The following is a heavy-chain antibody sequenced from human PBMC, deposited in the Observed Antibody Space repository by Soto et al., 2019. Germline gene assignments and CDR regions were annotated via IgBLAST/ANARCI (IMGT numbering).Heavy chain of an antibody. CDR2: ISYDGSNK. CDR3: ARRDGLYSSGWSDDAFDI. Sequence: QVQLVESGGGVVQPGRSLRLSCVASGFTFSSYGMHWVRQASGKGLEWVAVISYDGSNKYYADSVKGRFTISRDNSKNTLYLQMNSLRAEDTAVYYCARRDGLYSSGWSDDAFDIWGQGTMVTVSS. D-gene: IGHD6-19*01. V-gene: IGHV3-30*03. J-gene: IGHJ3*02. CDR1: GFTFSSYG.